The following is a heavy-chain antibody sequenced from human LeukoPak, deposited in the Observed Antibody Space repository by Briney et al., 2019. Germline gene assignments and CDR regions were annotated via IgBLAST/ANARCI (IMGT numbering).Heavy chain of an antibody. J-gene: IGHJ4*02. V-gene: IGHV3-48*03. CDR1: GFTFSSYE. CDR3: VRGVVVTAPTGDY. Sequence: GGSLRLSCAASGFTFSSYEMNWVRQAPGKGLEWVSYISSSGSTIYYADSVKGRFTISRDNAKNSLYLQMNSLRVEDTAIYYCVRGVVVTAPTGDYWGQGTLVTVSS. D-gene: IGHD2-21*02. CDR2: ISSSGSTI.